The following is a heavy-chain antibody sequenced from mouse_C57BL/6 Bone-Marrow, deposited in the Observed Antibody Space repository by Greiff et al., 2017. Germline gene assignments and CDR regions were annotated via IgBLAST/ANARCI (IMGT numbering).Heavy chain of an antibody. V-gene: IGHV1-50*01. Sequence: VQLQQSGAELVKPGASVKLSCKASGYTFTSYWMQWVKQRPGQGLEWIGEIDPSDSYTNYNQKFKGKATLTVDTSSSTAYMQLSSLTSEDSAVYYCAKGFAYWGQGTLVTVSA. CDR1: GYTFTSYW. J-gene: IGHJ3*01. CDR3: AKGFAY. CDR2: IDPSDSYT.